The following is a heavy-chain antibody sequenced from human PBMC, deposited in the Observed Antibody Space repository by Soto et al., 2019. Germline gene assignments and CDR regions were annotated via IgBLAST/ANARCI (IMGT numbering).Heavy chain of an antibody. D-gene: IGHD6-19*01. CDR1: GYTVTKYA. CDR2: INAGNGNT. CDR3: AREQWLGVDY. V-gene: IGHV1-3*05. J-gene: IGHJ4*02. Sequence: QVQLVQSGAEEKKPGASVKVSCKASGYTVTKYAMQWVREAPGQSLEWMGWINAGNGNTKYSQKFQGRVTITRDTSASTAYMELSSLRSEDTAVYYCAREQWLGVDYWGQGTLVTVSS.